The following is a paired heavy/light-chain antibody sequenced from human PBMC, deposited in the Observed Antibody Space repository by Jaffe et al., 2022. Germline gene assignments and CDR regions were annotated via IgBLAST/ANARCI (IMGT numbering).Heavy chain of an antibody. V-gene: IGHV4-59*01. CDR3: AREEVTTSLFDL. J-gene: IGHJ4*01. CDR1: GGFTYDSSYY. Sequence: QGQLQESGPGLVKPSHTLSVSCAVSGGFTYDSSYYWTWIRQSPGKGLEWLGYIHSRGSSSSNPSLRGRITMSIDTSKNEFYLRLTSVTAADSAMYFCAREEVTTSLFDLWGQGILVTVSS. D-gene: IGHD1-1*01. CDR2: IHSRGSS.
Light chain of an antibody. CDR2: HHG. CDR1: NLGTKS. CDR3: QVWDSARVV. Sequence: SYVLTQPPSVSVAPGETASLTCGGQNLGTKSVHWYQQKPGQAPVVVISHHGYRPSGIPDRFSNSNSDNTATLTVTGVEAGDEADYYCQVWDSARVVFGGGTKLTVL. V-gene: IGLV3-21*01. J-gene: IGLJ2*01.